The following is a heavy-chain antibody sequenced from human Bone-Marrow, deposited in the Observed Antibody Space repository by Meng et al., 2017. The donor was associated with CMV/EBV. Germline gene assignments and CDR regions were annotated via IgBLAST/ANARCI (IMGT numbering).Heavy chain of an antibody. CDR3: GREYIAVREYHYGMDV. D-gene: IGHD6-6*01. J-gene: IGHJ6*02. V-gene: IGHV3-20*04. Sequence: GESLKISCEASGFNFDDYGMSWVRQAPGKGLEWVSGINWSGNRGYADSVKGRFTISRDNAKNSRYLQMNSLRAEDTALYYCGREYIAVREYHYGMDVWGRGTAVTVSS. CDR2: INWSGNR. CDR1: GFNFDDYG.